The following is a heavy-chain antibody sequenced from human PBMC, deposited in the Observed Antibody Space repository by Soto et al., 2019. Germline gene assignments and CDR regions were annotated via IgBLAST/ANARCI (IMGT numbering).Heavy chain of an antibody. CDR3: ARIAAAGFYYYYYGMDV. CDR2: IYSGGST. D-gene: IGHD6-13*01. V-gene: IGHV3-66*01. CDR1: GFTVSSNY. J-gene: IGHJ6*02. Sequence: GGSLRLSCAASGFTVSSNYMSWVRQAPGKGLEWVSVIYSGGSTYYADSVKGRFTISRDNSKNTLYLQMNSLRAEDTAVYYCARIAAAGFYYYYYGMDVWGQGTTVTVSS.